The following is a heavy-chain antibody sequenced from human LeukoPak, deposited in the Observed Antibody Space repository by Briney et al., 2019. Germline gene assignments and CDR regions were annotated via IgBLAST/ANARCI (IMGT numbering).Heavy chain of an antibody. V-gene: IGHV4-59*12. Sequence: SETLSLTCTVSGGSISSYYWSWIRQPPGKGLEWIGYIYYSGSTNYNPSLKSRVTISVDTSKNQFSLKLSSVTAADTAVYYCARGRPPRYCSGGSCYRAPAHNWFDPWGQGTLVTVSS. J-gene: IGHJ5*02. D-gene: IGHD2-15*01. CDR1: GGSISSYY. CDR2: IYYSGST. CDR3: ARGRPPRYCSGGSCYRAPAHNWFDP.